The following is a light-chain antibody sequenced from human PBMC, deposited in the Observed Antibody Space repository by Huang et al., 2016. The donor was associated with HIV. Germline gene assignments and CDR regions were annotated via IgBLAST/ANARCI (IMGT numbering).Light chain of an antibody. V-gene: IGKV3-20*01. CDR1: HNVTNNY. Sequence: EIVLTQSPGTLSLSPGETGTLSCRASHNVTNNYLAWYQKKSGQAPRLLIYGESGRATGCQRRISGSGSGTDFTLTINRLEPEDFVFYYCQQYSSLPWTFGQGTKLEIK. J-gene: IGKJ1*01. CDR2: GES. CDR3: QQYSSLPWT.